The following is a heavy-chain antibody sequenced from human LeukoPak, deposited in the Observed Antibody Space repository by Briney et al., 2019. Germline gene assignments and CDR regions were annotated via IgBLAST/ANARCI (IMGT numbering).Heavy chain of an antibody. Sequence: ASVKVSCKASGYTFADYYIHWVRQAPGQGLEWMGRINPNSGLTNYVQKFQDRVTMTRDTSISTAYMELYRLRSDDTAVYYCATIVSGEMATITWYYFDYWGQGTLVTVSS. D-gene: IGHD5-24*01. CDR3: ATIVSGEMATITWYYFDY. CDR2: INPNSGLT. J-gene: IGHJ4*02. V-gene: IGHV1-2*06. CDR1: GYTFADYY.